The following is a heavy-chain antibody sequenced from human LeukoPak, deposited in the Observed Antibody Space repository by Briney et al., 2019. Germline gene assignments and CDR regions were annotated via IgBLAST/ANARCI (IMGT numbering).Heavy chain of an antibody. CDR1: GFTFSSYS. Sequence: GGSLRLSCAASGFTFSSYSMNWVRQAPGKGLEWASSISSSSSYIYYADSVKGRFTISRDNAKNSLYLQMNSLRAEDTAVYYCARDGYSSGWFQRGDYWGQGTLVTVSS. CDR2: ISSSSSYI. D-gene: IGHD6-19*01. J-gene: IGHJ4*02. V-gene: IGHV3-21*01. CDR3: ARDGYSSGWFQRGDY.